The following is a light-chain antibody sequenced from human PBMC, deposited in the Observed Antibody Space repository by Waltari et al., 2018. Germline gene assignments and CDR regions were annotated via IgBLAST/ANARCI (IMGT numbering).Light chain of an antibody. CDR2: KVS. Sequence: DVVMTQSPLSLPVTLGQPASLSCRSSQSLVHSDGTTYLTWFHQRPGQSPRRLIYKVSNRDSGVPDRFSGSWSGTDFTLKISRVEAEDVGVYYCMQGTHWPPWTFGQGTKVEIK. V-gene: IGKV2-30*02. J-gene: IGKJ1*01. CDR1: QSLVHSDGTTY. CDR3: MQGTHWPPWT.